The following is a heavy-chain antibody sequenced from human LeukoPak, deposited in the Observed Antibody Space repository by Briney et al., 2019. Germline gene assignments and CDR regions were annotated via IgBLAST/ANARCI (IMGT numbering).Heavy chain of an antibody. J-gene: IGHJ4*02. D-gene: IGHD3-10*01. CDR3: ARDYYGSGSYYRTMKYYFDY. V-gene: IGHV3-74*01. Sequence: PGGSLRLSCAASGFTFSSYAMSWVRQAPGKGLVWVSRINSDGSSTSYADSVKGRFTISRDNAKNTLYLQMNSLRAEDTAVYYCARDYYGSGSYYRTMKYYFDYWGQGTLATVSS. CDR2: INSDGSST. CDR1: GFTFSSYA.